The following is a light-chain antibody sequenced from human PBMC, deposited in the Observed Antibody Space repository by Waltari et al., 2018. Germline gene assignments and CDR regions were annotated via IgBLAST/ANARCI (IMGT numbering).Light chain of an antibody. CDR1: KLGEKY. CDR2: QDT. CDR3: QAYDTTTAHVV. J-gene: IGLJ2*01. Sequence: TASITCSGDKLGEKYACWSQQRPGQSPILLIYQDTKRPSGIPERFSGSSSGNTATLTISGTQATDEAHYYCQAYDTTTAHVVFGGGTKLTVL. V-gene: IGLV3-1*01.